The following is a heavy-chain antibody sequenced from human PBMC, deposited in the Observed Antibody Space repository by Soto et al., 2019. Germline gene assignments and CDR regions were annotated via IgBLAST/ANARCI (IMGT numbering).Heavy chain of an antibody. Sequence: QVQLVQSGAEVKKPGASVKVSCKASGYTFTSYGISWVRQAPGQGLEWMGWISAYNGNTNYAQKLQGRVTMTTDTPPSTAHMEPRGLGSDDTAVYFCARAQYRSSWFDYWGQGTLVTVSS. D-gene: IGHD6-13*01. CDR2: ISAYNGNT. J-gene: IGHJ4*02. CDR1: GYTFTSYG. V-gene: IGHV1-18*01. CDR3: ARAQYRSSWFDY.